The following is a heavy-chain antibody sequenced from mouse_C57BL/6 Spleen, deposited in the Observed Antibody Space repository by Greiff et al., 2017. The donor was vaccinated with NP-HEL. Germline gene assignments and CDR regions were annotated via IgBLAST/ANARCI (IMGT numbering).Heavy chain of an antibody. J-gene: IGHJ1*03. D-gene: IGHD1-1*01. Sequence: QVQLQQSGAELVKPGASVKLSCKASGYTFTSYWMHWVKQRPGQGLEWIGMIHPNSGSTNYNEKFKSKATLTVDKSSSTAYMQLSSLTSEDSAVYYCARTGHYYGSSYWYFDVWGTGTTVTVSS. CDR2: IHPNSGST. V-gene: IGHV1-64*01. CDR3: ARTGHYYGSSYWYFDV. CDR1: GYTFTSYW.